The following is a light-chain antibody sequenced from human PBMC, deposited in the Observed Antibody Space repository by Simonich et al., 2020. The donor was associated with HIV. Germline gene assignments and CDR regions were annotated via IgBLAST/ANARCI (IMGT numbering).Light chain of an antibody. Sequence: SYVLTQSPSVSVAPGKTARITCGGNNIGSKSVQWYQQKPGQAPVLVVYDDSARPAGIPERFSGSNAGNTATLTSSRVEAGDEADDCCQVWDSDSDHVVFGGGTKLTVL. CDR3: QVWDSDSDHVV. J-gene: IGLJ2*01. CDR2: DDS. V-gene: IGLV3-21*03. CDR1: NIGSKS.